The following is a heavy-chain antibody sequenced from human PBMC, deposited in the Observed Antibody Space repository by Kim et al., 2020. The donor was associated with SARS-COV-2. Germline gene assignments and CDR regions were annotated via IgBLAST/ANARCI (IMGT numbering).Heavy chain of an antibody. V-gene: IGHV3-53*04. D-gene: IGHD3-10*01. CDR2: IYSGGST. J-gene: IGHJ3*02. CDR1: GFTVSSNY. Sequence: GGSLRLSCAASGFTVSSNYMSWVRQAPGKGLEWVSVIYSGGSTYYADSVKGRFTMSRHNSKNTLYLQMNSLRAEDTAVYYCARDLGVRGDDAFDIWGQGTMVTVSS. CDR3: ARDLGVRGDDAFDI.